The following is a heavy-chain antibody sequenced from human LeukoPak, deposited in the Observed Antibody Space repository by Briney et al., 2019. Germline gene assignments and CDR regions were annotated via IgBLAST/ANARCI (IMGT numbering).Heavy chain of an antibody. CDR2: ITDAVGST. CDR3: AKEIFSGLLYIDY. V-gene: IGHV3-23*01. D-gene: IGHD5-12*01. Sequence: GGSLRLSCAASGFTFSSSSISWVRQAPGKGLEWVSAITDAVGSTHYADSVKGRFTIPSDNSKNTVYLQMNSLRPEDMAVYYCAKEIFSGLLYIDYWGQGTLVTVSS. J-gene: IGHJ4*02. CDR1: GFTFSSSS.